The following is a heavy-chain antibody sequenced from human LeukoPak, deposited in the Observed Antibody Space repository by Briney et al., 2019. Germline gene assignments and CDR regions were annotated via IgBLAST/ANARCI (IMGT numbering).Heavy chain of an antibody. J-gene: IGHJ4*02. CDR1: GFTLSNSW. V-gene: IGHV3-74*01. CDR3: AKESGKFDY. CDR2: IDSDGGSI. Sequence: GGSLRLSCAASGFTLSNSWIHWVRQAPGKGLVWVSRIDSDGGSIIYADSVEGRFTIFRDNGKNMVYLHMNSLRSEDTAMYYCAKESGKFDYWGQGTLVAVSS.